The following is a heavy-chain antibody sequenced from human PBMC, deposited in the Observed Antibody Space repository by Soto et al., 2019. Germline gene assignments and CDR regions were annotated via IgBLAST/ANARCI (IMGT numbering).Heavy chain of an antibody. CDR3: AKWGGYDFGGYNWFDP. CDR1: GFTFSSYA. V-gene: IGHV3-23*01. D-gene: IGHD5-12*01. Sequence: SGGSLRLSCAASGFTFSSYAMSWVRQAPGKGLEWVSAISGSGGSTYYADSVKGRFTISRDNSKNTLYLQMNSLRAEDTAVYYCAKWGGYDFGGYNWFDPWGQGTLVTVSS. CDR2: ISGSGGST. J-gene: IGHJ5*02.